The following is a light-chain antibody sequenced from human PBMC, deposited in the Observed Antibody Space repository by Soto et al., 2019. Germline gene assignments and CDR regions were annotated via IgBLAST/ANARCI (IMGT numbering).Light chain of an antibody. V-gene: IGKV3-15*01. CDR2: GAS. CDR1: QSVDSN. CDR3: QQYNNWPPWT. J-gene: IGKJ1*01. Sequence: EIMMTQSPATLSVSPGERATLSCRASQSVDSNLAWYQQKPGQTPRLLIYGASTRATGIPARFSGSGSGTEFTLTISSLQSEDFSGYYCQQYNNWPPWTFGQGTKVEIK.